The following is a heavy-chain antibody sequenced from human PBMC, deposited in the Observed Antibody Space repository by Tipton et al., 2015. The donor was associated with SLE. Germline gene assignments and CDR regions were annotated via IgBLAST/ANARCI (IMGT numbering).Heavy chain of an antibody. D-gene: IGHD4-17*01. V-gene: IGHV4-31*03. CDR3: ARGRYGGGNA. CDR2: IYYSGTT. CDR1: GGSIYSGGYY. J-gene: IGHJ5*02. Sequence: TLSLTCTVSGGSIYSGGYYWTWIRQHPGKGLEWIGYIYYSGTTYYNPSLKSRVSISVDMSKNQFSLKLSSVTAADTAVYYCARGRYGGGNAWGQGTLVTVSS.